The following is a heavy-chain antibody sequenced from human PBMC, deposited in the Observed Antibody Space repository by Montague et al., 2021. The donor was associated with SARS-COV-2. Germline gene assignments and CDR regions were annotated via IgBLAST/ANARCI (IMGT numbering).Heavy chain of an antibody. CDR2: ISSSGSTI. V-gene: IGHV3-48*03. D-gene: IGHD3-3*01. Sequence: SLRLSCAASGFTFSSYEMNWVRQAPGKGLEWVSYISSSGSTIYYADSVKGRFTISRDNAKNSLYLQMNSLRAEDTAVYYCARRASYYDFWSGSMEYFDYWGRGTLVTVSS. J-gene: IGHJ4*02. CDR3: ARRASYYDFWSGSMEYFDY. CDR1: GFTFSSYE.